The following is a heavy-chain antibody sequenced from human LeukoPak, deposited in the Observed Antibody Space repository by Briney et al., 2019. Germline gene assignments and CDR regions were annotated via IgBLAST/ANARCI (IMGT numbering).Heavy chain of an antibody. CDR2: ISGSGGST. J-gene: IGHJ4*02. Sequence: GSLRLSCAASGFTFSSYAMSWVRQAPRKGLEWVSAISGSGGSTYYADSVKGRFTISRDNPKNTLYVQMNNLRVEDTAVYYCARGQYQMEYWGQGTLVTVSS. CDR3: ARGQYQMEY. D-gene: IGHD5-24*01. V-gene: IGHV3-23*01. CDR1: GFTFSSYA.